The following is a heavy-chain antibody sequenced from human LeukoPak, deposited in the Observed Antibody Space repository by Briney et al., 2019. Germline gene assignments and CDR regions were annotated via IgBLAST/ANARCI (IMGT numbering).Heavy chain of an antibody. CDR2: INPNSGGT. J-gene: IGHJ6*02. CDR3: ARDLAEAAAGYYYYGIDV. CDR1: GYTFTGYY. V-gene: IGHV1-2*02. Sequence: ASVKVSCKASGYTFTGYYMHWVRQAPGQGLEWMGWINPNSGGTNYAQKFQGRVTMTRDTSISTAYMELSRLRSDDTAVYYCARDLAEAAAGYYYYGIDVWGQGTTVTVSS. D-gene: IGHD6-13*01.